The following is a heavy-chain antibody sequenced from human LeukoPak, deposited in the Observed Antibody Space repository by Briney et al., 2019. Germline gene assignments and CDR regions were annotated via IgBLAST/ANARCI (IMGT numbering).Heavy chain of an antibody. J-gene: IGHJ5*02. CDR2: ISSSSSYI. CDR3: ARAQAGGFDP. CDR1: GYTFTSYY. V-gene: IGHV3-21*01. D-gene: IGHD3-16*01. Sequence: SCKASGYTFTSYYMNWVRQAPGKGLEWVSSISSSSSYIYYADSVKGRFTISRDNAKNSLYLQMNSLRAEDTAVYYCARAQAGGFDPWGQGTLVTVSS.